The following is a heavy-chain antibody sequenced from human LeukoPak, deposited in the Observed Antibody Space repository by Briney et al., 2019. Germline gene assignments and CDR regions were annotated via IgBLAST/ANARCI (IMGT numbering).Heavy chain of an antibody. D-gene: IGHD6-19*01. CDR1: GYTFTSYA. Sequence: GASVKVSCKASGYTFTSYAMHWVRQAPGQRLEWMGWINAGNGNTKYSQKFQGRVTITRDTSANTAYMELSSLRSEDTAVYYCARDSSSGWSDFDYWGQGTLVTVSS. V-gene: IGHV1-3*01. J-gene: IGHJ4*02. CDR2: INAGNGNT. CDR3: ARDSSSGWSDFDY.